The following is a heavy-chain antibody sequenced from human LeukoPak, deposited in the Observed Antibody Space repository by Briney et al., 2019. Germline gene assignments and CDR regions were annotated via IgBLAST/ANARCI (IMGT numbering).Heavy chain of an antibody. CDR2: IIPILGIA. Sequence: SVKVSCKASGGTFSSYAISWVRQAPGQGLEWMGRIIPILGIANYAQKFQGRVTIAADKSTSTAYMELSSLRSEDTAVYYCARIAARPLTDYYFDYWGQGTLVTVSS. CDR1: GGTFSSYA. J-gene: IGHJ4*02. V-gene: IGHV1-69*04. CDR3: ARIAARPLTDYYFDY. D-gene: IGHD6-6*01.